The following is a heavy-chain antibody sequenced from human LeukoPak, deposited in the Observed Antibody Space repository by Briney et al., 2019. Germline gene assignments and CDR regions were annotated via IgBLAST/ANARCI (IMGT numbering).Heavy chain of an antibody. CDR1: GFTFSDYY. Sequence: PGGSLRLSCAASGFTFSDYYMSWIRQAPGKGLEWVSYISSSGSTIYYADSVKGRFTISRDNAKNPLYLQMNSLRAEDTAVYYCARVAAAGTMFDPWGQGTLVTVSS. CDR2: ISSSGSTI. J-gene: IGHJ5*02. V-gene: IGHV3-11*01. D-gene: IGHD6-13*01. CDR3: ARVAAAGTMFDP.